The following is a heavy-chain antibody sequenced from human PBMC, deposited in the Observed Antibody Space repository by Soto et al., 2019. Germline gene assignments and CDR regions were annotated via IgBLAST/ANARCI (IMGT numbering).Heavy chain of an antibody. V-gene: IGHV3-23*01. CDR2: ISGSGGST. CDR3: ANLYYDILTGRLDY. CDR1: GFTFSGYA. Sequence: GGSMILSCAASGFTFSGYAMSWVRQAPGKGLEWVSAISGSGGSTYYADSVKGRFTISRDNSKNTLYLQMNSLRAEDTAVYYCANLYYDILTGRLDYWGQGTLVTVSS. J-gene: IGHJ4*02. D-gene: IGHD3-9*01.